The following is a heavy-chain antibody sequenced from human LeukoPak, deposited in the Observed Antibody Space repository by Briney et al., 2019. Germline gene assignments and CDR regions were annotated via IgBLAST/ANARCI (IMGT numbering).Heavy chain of an antibody. V-gene: IGHV4-61*02. J-gene: IGHJ4*02. CDR1: GDSISSGSYY. Sequence: PSQTLSLTCTVSGDSISSGSYYWSWIRQPAGKGLEWIGRIYTSGSTNYNPSLKSRVTISVDTSKNQFSLKLSSVTAADTAVYYCARTYDILTGYSPAYGYWGQGTLVTVSS. CDR2: IYTSGST. CDR3: ARTYDILTGYSPAYGY. D-gene: IGHD3-9*01.